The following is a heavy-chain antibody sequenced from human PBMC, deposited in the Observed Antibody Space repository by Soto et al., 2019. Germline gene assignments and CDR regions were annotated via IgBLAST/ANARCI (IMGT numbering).Heavy chain of an antibody. CDR3: SSSGWPAYYYGMDV. V-gene: IGHV4-4*02. Sequence: SETLSLTCAVSGGSISSSNWWSWVRQPPGKGLEWIGEIYHSGSTNYNPSLKSRVTISVDNSKNQFSLKLSSVTAADTAVYYCSSSGWPAYYYGMDVWGQGTTVTVSS. CDR2: IYHSGST. J-gene: IGHJ6*02. D-gene: IGHD6-19*01. CDR1: GGSISSSNW.